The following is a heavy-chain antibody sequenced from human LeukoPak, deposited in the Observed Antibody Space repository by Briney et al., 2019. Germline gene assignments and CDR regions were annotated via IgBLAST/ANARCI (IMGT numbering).Heavy chain of an antibody. CDR1: GGSISSSSYY. CDR2: INHSGST. Sequence: PSETLSLTCTVSGGSISSSSYYWGWIRQPPWKGLEWIGEINHSGSTNYNPYLKSRVTISVDTSKNQFSLKLSSVTAADTAVYYCARGPRTAYYYDSSGYYYSRGWFDPWGQGTLVTVSS. D-gene: IGHD3-22*01. J-gene: IGHJ5*02. CDR3: ARGPRTAYYYDSSGYYYSRGWFDP. V-gene: IGHV4-39*07.